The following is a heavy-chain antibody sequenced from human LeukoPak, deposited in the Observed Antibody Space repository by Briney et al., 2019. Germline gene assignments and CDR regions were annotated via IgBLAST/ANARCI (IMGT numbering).Heavy chain of an antibody. D-gene: IGHD3-10*01. Sequence: GGSLRLSCAASGFISDDYGMSWVRHAPGKGLEWVSSISSSSSYIYYADSVKGRFTISRDNAENSLYLQMNSLRAEDTAVYYCARDLDYGSGDYWGQGTLVTVSS. CDR1: GFISDDYG. CDR2: ISSSSSYI. J-gene: IGHJ4*02. CDR3: ARDLDYGSGDY. V-gene: IGHV3-21*01.